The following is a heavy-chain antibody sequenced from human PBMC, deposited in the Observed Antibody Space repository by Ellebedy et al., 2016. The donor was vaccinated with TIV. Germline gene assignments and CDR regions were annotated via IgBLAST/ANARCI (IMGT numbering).Heavy chain of an antibody. V-gene: IGHV3-23*01. J-gene: IGHJ6*03. CDR1: GFTFTSHA. CDR2: ISASDGYT. Sequence: GGSLRLSXAASGFTFTSHAMIWVRQAPGKGLEWVSLISASDGYTYYADSVKGRFTMSRDISKNTLYLQMNSLRADDTAAYYCAKEEGAYTTSGTYYYYMDVWGKGTTVTVSS. D-gene: IGHD2-21*01. CDR3: AKEEGAYTTSGTYYYYMDV.